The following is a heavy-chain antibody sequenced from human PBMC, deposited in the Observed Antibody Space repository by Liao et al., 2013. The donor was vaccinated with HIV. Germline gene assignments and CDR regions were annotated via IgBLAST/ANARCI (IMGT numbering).Heavy chain of an antibody. J-gene: IGHJ3*02. D-gene: IGHD3-22*01. Sequence: QVQLQESGPGLVKPSQTLSLTCTVSGGSISSGSYYWSWIRRPPGKGLEWIGYMYHSGSTNYNPSLKSRVTMSVDTSKNQFSLKLSSVTAADTAVYYCARDARYYDSSGFHDAFDIWGPGTMVTVSS. CDR3: ARDARYYDSSGFHDAFDI. CDR2: MYHSGST. CDR1: GGSISSGSYY. V-gene: IGHV4-61*01.